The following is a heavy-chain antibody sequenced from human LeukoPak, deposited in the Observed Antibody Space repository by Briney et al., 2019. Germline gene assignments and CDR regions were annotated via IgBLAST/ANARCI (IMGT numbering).Heavy chain of an antibody. D-gene: IGHD3-10*01. CDR2: MNPNSGNT. CDR3: ARVGRTTIFGFGELFTTRDAFDI. J-gene: IGHJ3*02. CDR1: GYTFTSYD. V-gene: IGHV1-8*03. Sequence: ASVKVSCKASGYTFTSYDINWVRQATGQGLEWMGWMNPNSGNTGYAQKFQGRVTITRNTSISTAYMELSSLRSEDTAVYYCARVGRTTIFGFGELFTTRDAFDIWGQGTMVTVSS.